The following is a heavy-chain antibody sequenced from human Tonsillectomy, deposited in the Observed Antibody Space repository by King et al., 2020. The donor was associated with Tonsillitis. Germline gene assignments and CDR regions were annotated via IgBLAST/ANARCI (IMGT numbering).Heavy chain of an antibody. Sequence: VQLVESGGDLVQVGGSLRLSCAASEFTFSNYVMSWVRQAPGKGLEWVSAVSVSGGTTYYADSVKGRFTISRDNSKNTLYLQMNSLRAEDTAVYYCASRAFYHASASDSYYYFDYWGQGTLVTVSS. CDR1: EFTFSNYV. D-gene: IGHD2/OR15-2a*01. J-gene: IGHJ4*02. CDR2: VSVSGGTT. CDR3: ASRAFYHASASDSYYYFDY. V-gene: IGHV3-23*04.